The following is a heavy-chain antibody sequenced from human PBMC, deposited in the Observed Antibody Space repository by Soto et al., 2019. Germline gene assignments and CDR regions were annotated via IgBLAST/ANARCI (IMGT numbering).Heavy chain of an antibody. D-gene: IGHD1-26*01. J-gene: IGHJ2*01. CDR1: GYSFTNYI. CDR3: ARASQTWGLHKYFAL. V-gene: IGHV1-18*01. Sequence: QVQLVQSGADVKKPGASVKVSCKASGYSFTNYIITWVRQAPGQGLEWMGWISPYNGNTDYAQNLLGRVTMTTDTSTSTFYMELRSLRSDDTAVYYCARASQTWGLHKYFALWGRGTLVTVSS. CDR2: ISPYNGNT.